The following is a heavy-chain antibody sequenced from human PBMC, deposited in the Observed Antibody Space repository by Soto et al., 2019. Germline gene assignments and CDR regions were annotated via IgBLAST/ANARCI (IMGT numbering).Heavy chain of an antibody. CDR3: ATWHLQEHAYDI. J-gene: IGHJ3*02. CDR1: GLTVSGKKY. Sequence: GGSLRLSCEAFGLTVSGKKYVAWVRQAPGKGLEWVSALYDLDGTYYADSVKGRFTTSSDSSRTTVYLQMNSLRPDDTAVYSCATWHLQEHAYDIWGQGTMVTVS. D-gene: IGHD1-1*01. CDR2: LYDLDGT. V-gene: IGHV3-53*01.